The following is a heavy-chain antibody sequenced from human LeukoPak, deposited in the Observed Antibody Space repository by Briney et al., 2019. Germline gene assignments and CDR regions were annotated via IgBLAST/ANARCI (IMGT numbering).Heavy chain of an antibody. Sequence: PSETLSLTCTVSGASISSYYWSWIRQPPGKGLEWIGYIHYTGTTNYNPSLKSRVTISVDTSKSQFSLKLSSVTAADTAVYYCARVSLGYCSGGSCYSGFWFDPWGQGTLVTVSS. D-gene: IGHD2-15*01. CDR3: ARVSLGYCSGGSCYSGFWFDP. CDR2: IHYTGTT. CDR1: GASISSYY. V-gene: IGHV4-59*01. J-gene: IGHJ5*02.